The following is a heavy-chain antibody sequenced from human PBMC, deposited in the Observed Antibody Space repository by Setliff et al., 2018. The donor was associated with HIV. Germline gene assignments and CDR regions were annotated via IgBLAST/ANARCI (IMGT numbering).Heavy chain of an antibody. CDR2: INAGTGKT. CDR1: GYTFTSYA. Sequence: ASVKVSCKASGYTFTSYAMHWVRQAPGQRLEWMGWINAGTGKTKYSQNFQGRVTFSRDTSASTAYMELSSLRSEDTAVYYCGRSETRDSRGLYYWGQGTLVTVSS. V-gene: IGHV1-3*01. CDR3: GRSETRDSRGLYY. J-gene: IGHJ4*02. D-gene: IGHD3-22*01.